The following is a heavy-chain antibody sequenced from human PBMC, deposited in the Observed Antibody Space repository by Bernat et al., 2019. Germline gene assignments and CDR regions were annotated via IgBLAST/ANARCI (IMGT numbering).Heavy chain of an antibody. CDR3: AKDIGDSGAFDI. CDR2: ISWNSGSI. CDR1: GFTFDDYA. J-gene: IGHJ3*02. Sequence: EVQLVESGGGLVQPGRSLRLSCAASGFTFDDYAMHWVRQAPGKGLEWVSGISWNSGSIGYADSVKGRFTISRDNAKNSLYLQMNSLRAEDTALYYCAKDIGDSGAFDIWGQGTMVTVSS. D-gene: IGHD1-26*01. V-gene: IGHV3-9*01.